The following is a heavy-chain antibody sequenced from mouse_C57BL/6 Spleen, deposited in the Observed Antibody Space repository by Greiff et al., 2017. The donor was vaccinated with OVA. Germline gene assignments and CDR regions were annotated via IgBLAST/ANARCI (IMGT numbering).Heavy chain of an antibody. J-gene: IGHJ2*01. V-gene: IGHV5-16*01. CDR1: GFTFSDYY. CDR3: ARDHYYGSHFDY. Sequence: VQLKESEGGLVQPGSSMKLSCTASGFTFSDYYMAWVRQVPEKGLEWVANINYDGSSTYYLDSLKSRFIISRDNAKNILYLQMSSLKSEDTATYYCARDHYYGSHFDYWGQGTTLTVSS. D-gene: IGHD1-1*01. CDR2: INYDGSST.